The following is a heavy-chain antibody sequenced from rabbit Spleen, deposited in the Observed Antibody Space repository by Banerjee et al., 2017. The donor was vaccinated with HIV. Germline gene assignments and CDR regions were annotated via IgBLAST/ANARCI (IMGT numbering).Heavy chain of an antibody. J-gene: IGHJ6*01. CDR3: ARDTGTSFSTYGMDL. CDR1: GFSFIYSYW. V-gene: IGHV1S45*01. D-gene: IGHD8-1*01. CDR2: IYVGSGGGT. Sequence: EESGGGLVQPEGSLILTCTASGFSFIYSYWICWVRQAPGKGLEWIACIYVGSGGGTKYPSWAKGRFTISRTSSTTVTLQMTSLTAADTATYFCARDTGTSFSTYGMDLWGPGTLVTVS.